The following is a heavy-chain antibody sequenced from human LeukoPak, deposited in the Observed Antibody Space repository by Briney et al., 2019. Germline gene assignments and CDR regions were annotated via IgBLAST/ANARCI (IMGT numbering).Heavy chain of an antibody. J-gene: IGHJ6*02. D-gene: IGHD1/OR15-1a*01. V-gene: IGHV1-8*01. CDR2: MNPNSGNT. CDR3: ARGPGNIIYYYYGMDV. Sequence: ASVKVSCKASGYTFTSYDINWVRQATGQGLKWMGWMNPNSGNTGYAQKFQGRVTMTRNTSISTAYMELSSLRSEDTAVYYCARGPGNIIYYYYGMDVWGQGTTVTVSS. CDR1: GYTFTSYD.